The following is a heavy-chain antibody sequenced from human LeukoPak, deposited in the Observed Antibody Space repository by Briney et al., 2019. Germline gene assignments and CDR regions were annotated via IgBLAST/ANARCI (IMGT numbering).Heavy chain of an antibody. Sequence: GGSLRLSCAASGFTFSSYSMNWVRQAPGKGLEWVSSIISCSYIYYADSVKCRFTIFRDNAKNSLYLQMNSLRAEDTAVYYGAKQHYDILTGFKADAFDVWGQGTMVTVSS. CDR3: AKQHYDILTGFKADAFDV. CDR1: GFTFSSYS. J-gene: IGHJ3*01. CDR2: IISCSYI. D-gene: IGHD3-9*01. V-gene: IGHV3-21*01.